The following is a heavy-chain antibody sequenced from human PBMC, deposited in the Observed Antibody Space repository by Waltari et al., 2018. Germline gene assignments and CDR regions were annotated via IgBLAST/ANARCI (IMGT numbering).Heavy chain of an antibody. CDR1: GDSINNYY. V-gene: IGHV4-4*07. Sequence: QVQLQESGPGLVKPSETLSLTCTVSGDSINNYYWSWIRQPAGKGLEWVGRIYSSGSTNYNPSLESRLTMSVDTSKNQFSLKLSSVTAADTAVDYCARASRYQLLGATGNYYYYMDVWGKGTTVIISS. D-gene: IGHD2-2*01. J-gene: IGHJ6*03. CDR2: IYSSGST. CDR3: ARASRYQLLGATGNYYYYMDV.